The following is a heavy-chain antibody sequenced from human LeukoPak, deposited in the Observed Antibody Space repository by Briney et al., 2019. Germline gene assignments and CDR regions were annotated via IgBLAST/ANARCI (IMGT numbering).Heavy chain of an antibody. CDR2: IYYSGST. CDR3: ARQGADYFYYYIDV. CDR1: GGSISSNSFY. V-gene: IGHV4-39*01. J-gene: IGHJ6*03. Sequence: SETLSLTCSVSGGSISSNSFYWGWIRQPPGKGLEWIGSIYYSGSTFYNSSLESRVSLSVDMSKTQLSLKLTSMTAADTAVYYCARQGADYFYYYIDVWGEGTAVAVSS. D-gene: IGHD3-16*01.